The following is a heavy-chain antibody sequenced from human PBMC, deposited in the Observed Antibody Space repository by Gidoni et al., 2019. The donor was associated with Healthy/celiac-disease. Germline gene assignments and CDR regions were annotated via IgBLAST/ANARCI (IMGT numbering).Heavy chain of an antibody. J-gene: IGHJ6*02. CDR3: ARGYVDTAIPSGRDV. CDR2: IISSSSTI. D-gene: IGHD5-18*01. V-gene: IGHV3-48*01. Sequence: EVQLVESGGGLVQPGGSLRLSCAASGFTFSSYSMNWVRQAPGKGLEGGSYIISSSSTIYYADSVKGRFTISRDNAKNSLYLQMNSLRAEDTAVYYCARGYVDTAIPSGRDVWGQGTTVTVSS. CDR1: GFTFSSYS.